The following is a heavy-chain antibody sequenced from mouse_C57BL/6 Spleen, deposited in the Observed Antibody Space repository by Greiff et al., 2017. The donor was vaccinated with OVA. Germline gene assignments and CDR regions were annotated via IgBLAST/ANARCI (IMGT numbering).Heavy chain of an antibody. J-gene: IGHJ2*01. CDR1: GYAFSSSW. CDR2: IYPGDGDT. Sequence: VQLQQSGPELVKPGASVKISCKASGYAFSSSWMNWVKQRPGQGLEWIGRIYPGDGDTNYPGKFKGKATLAADKSSSTAYMQLSSLTSEDSAVYFCARRGYYGGVDYWGQGTTLTVSS. V-gene: IGHV1-82*01. CDR3: ARRGYYGGVDY. D-gene: IGHD1-1*01.